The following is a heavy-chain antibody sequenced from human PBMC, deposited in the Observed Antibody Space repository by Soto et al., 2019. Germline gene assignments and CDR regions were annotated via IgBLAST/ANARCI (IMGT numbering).Heavy chain of an antibody. Sequence: ASVKVSCKASGYTFTSYVMHWVRQAPGQRLEWMGWINAGNGNTKYSQKFQGRVTITRDTSASTASMELSSLRSEDTAVYYCARVFLSLSSSWREYFQHCGQRTLVTVSS. J-gene: IGHJ1*01. D-gene: IGHD6-13*01. CDR2: INAGNGNT. V-gene: IGHV1-3*01. CDR1: GYTFTSYV. CDR3: ARVFLSLSSSWREYFQH.